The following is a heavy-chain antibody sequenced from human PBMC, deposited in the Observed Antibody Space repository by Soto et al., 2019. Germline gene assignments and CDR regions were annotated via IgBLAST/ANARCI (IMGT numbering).Heavy chain of an antibody. Sequence: SETLSVTCAVYGGSFSGYYWCWIRQPPGKGLEWIGEINHSGSTNYNPSLKSRVTISVDTSKNQFSLKLSSVTAADTAVHYCARDTGVVLGDAKSGWHYYYNGMDFWGQGTTVT. CDR2: INHSGST. J-gene: IGHJ6*02. V-gene: IGHV4-34*01. CDR1: GGSFSGYY. CDR3: ARDTGVVLGDAKSGWHYYYNGMDF. D-gene: IGHD2-15*01.